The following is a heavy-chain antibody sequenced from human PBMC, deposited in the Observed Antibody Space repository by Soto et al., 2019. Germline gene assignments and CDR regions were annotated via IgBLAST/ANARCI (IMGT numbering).Heavy chain of an antibody. Sequence: GGSLRLSCAASGFTFRSFTMNWVRQAPGKGLEWVSTISSNSAYIYYTDALRGRFTISRDNAKNSLHLQMNSLRAEDTAVYYCTRDASRDSSARGWFDPWGPGTLVTVLL. CDR1: GFTFRSFT. V-gene: IGHV3-21*01. CDR2: ISSNSAYI. D-gene: IGHD6-13*01. J-gene: IGHJ5*02. CDR3: TRDASRDSSARGWFDP.